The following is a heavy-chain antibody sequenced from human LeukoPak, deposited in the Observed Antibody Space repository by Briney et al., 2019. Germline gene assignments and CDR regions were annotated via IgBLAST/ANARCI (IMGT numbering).Heavy chain of an antibody. CDR1: GYTYSNYG. Sequence: GASVKVSCKASGYTYSNYGISWVRQAPGQGLEWMGWINGYKGNTNYAQKLQGRVTMTTDISTSTAYMELRSLRSDDTAVYYCARDLIMYGSESYFDDTFDIWGQGTKVTVSS. CDR2: INGYKGNT. V-gene: IGHV1-18*01. J-gene: IGHJ3*02. CDR3: ARDLIMYGSESYFDDTFDI. D-gene: IGHD3-10*01.